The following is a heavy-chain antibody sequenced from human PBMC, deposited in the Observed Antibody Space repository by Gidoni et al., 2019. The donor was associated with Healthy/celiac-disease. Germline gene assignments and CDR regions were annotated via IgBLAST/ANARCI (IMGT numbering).Heavy chain of an antibody. Sequence: QVQLVQSGAEVKKPGASVKVSCKASGYTFTGYYMHWVRQAPGQGLEWMGWINPNSGGTNYAQKFQGRVTMTRDTSISTAYMELSRLRSDDTAVYYCARDSPRTSGYDWDYGMDVWGQGTTVTVSS. D-gene: IGHD5-12*01. CDR2: INPNSGGT. J-gene: IGHJ6*02. CDR1: GYTFTGYY. CDR3: ARDSPRTSGYDWDYGMDV. V-gene: IGHV1-2*02.